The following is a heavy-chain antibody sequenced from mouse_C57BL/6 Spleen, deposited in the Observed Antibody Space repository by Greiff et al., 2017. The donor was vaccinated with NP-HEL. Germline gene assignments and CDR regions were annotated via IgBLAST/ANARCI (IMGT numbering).Heavy chain of an antibody. CDR2: IDPSDSYT. CDR3: AKLTAQATLDY. V-gene: IGHV1-69*01. J-gene: IGHJ2*01. CDR1: GYTFTSYW. D-gene: IGHD3-2*02. Sequence: QVQLQQPGAELVMPGASVKLSCKASGYTFTSYWMHWVKQRPGQGLEWIGEIDPSDSYTNYNQKFKGKSTLTVDKSSSTAYMQLSSLTSEDSAVYYCAKLTAQATLDYWGQGTTLTVSS.